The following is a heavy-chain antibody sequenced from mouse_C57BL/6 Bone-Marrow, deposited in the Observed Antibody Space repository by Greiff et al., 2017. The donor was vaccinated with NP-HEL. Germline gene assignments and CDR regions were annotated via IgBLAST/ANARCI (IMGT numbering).Heavy chain of an antibody. CDR2: ISSGSSTI. V-gene: IGHV5-17*01. J-gene: IGHJ2*01. CDR3: ARGGKIFITTVVAPDY. D-gene: IGHD1-1*01. Sequence: EVKLMESGGGLVKPGGSLKLSCAASGFTFSDYGMHWVRQAPEKGLEWVAYISSGSSTIYYADTVKGRFTISRDNAKNTLFLQMTSLRSEDTAMYYCARGGKIFITTVVAPDYWGQGTTLTVSS. CDR1: GFTFSDYG.